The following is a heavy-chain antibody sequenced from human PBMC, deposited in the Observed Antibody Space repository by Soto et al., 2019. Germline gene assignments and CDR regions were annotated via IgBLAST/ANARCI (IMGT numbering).Heavy chain of an antibody. CDR3: ARVALGGYYHYGLDV. V-gene: IGHV6-1*01. D-gene: IGHD2-15*01. CDR2: TYYRSTWYN. CDR1: GDSFSSTKVT. Sequence: SQTLSLTCAISGDSFSSTKVTWDWIRQSPSRGLEWLGRTYYRSTWYNDYAVSVKSRITINPDTSKNQFSLQLNSVTPEDTAVYYCARVALGGYYHYGLDVWGQGATVTVSS. J-gene: IGHJ6*02.